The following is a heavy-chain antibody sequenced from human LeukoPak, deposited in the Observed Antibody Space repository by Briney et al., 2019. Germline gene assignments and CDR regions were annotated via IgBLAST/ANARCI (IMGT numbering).Heavy chain of an antibody. Sequence: GASVKVSCKASGDTFTSYNIQWVRQAPGHGLEWMGIINPSDGGTGYAQKFQDRVIMTRDTSTSTAYMDLNSLTSEDTAVYYCARESGHVFDYWGQGTLVTVSS. D-gene: IGHD3-16*01. CDR1: GDTFTSYN. CDR3: ARESGHVFDY. J-gene: IGHJ4*02. V-gene: IGHV1-46*01. CDR2: INPSDGGT.